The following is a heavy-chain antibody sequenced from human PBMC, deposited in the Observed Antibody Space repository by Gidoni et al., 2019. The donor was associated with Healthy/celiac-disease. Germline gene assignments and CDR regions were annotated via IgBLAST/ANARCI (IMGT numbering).Heavy chain of an antibody. CDR1: GFTFSSYA. V-gene: IGHV3-23*01. J-gene: IGHJ4*02. D-gene: IGHD6-13*01. CDR2: ISGSGGST. CDR3: AKARPPSVAAAGNFDY. Sequence: EVQLLESGGGLVQPGGSLRLSCSASGFTFSSYAMSWVRQAPGKGLEWVSAISGSGGSTYYADAVKGRFTISRDNSKNTLYLQMNSMRAEDTAVYYCAKARPPSVAAAGNFDYWGQGTLVTVSS.